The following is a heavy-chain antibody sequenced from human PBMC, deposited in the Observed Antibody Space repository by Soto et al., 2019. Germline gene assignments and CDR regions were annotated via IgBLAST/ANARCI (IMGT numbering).Heavy chain of an antibody. J-gene: IGHJ5*02. CDR3: ARVGGWGDWFDP. CDR2: IYYSGST. Sequence: PSATLSLTCPFSSVYLSMSRYYWGWLRPPPGKGMEWIGSIYYSGSTYYNPSLKSRVTMSVDTSKNQFSLKLSSVTAADTAVYYCARVGGWGDWFDPWGQGTLV. V-gene: IGHV4-39*01. D-gene: IGHD6-19*01. CDR1: SVYLSMSRYY.